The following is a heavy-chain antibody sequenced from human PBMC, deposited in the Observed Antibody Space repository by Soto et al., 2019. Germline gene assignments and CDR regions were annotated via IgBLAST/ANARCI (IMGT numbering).Heavy chain of an antibody. Sequence: QITLKESGPTLVKPTQTLTLTCTFSGISLSTSGVGVDWIRQPPRKALEWLALIYCDDDNRYSPSLKSRLTITTDTSKIRVVLTMTNMDPVDTATYYCAPVPIVVVPLDYYYYGLDVWGEGTTVTVSS. D-gene: IGHD2-2*01. V-gene: IGHV2-5*02. CDR1: GISLSTSGVG. J-gene: IGHJ6*04. CDR2: IYCDDDN. CDR3: APVPIVVVPLDYYYYGLDV.